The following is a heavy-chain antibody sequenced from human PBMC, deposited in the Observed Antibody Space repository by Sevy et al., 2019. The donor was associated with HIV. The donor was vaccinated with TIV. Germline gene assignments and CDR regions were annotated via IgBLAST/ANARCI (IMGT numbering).Heavy chain of an antibody. CDR2: ISNSGTSM. CDR3: ARDLPTSATTVAHFDC. V-gene: IGHV3-48*03. Sequence: GGSLRLSCVASGFTFSSYEMNWVRQAPGKGLEWVSYISNSGTSMYYSDSVKGRFTISRDNARNSPYLQMNSLRAEDTADYYCARDLPTSATTVAHFDCWGQGTLVTVSS. D-gene: IGHD4-17*01. J-gene: IGHJ4*02. CDR1: GFTFSSYE.